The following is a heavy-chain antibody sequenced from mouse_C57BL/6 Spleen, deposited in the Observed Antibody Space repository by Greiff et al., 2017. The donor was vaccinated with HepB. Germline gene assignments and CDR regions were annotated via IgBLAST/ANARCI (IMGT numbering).Heavy chain of an antibody. Sequence: EVKLMESGGGLVQPGGSLKLSCAASGFTFSDYYMYWVRQTPEKRLEGVAYISNGGGSTYYPDTVKGRFTISRDNAKNTLYLQMSRLKSEDTAMYYCERHSYDGGAMDYWGQGTSVTVSS. J-gene: IGHJ4*01. CDR1: GFTFSDYY. V-gene: IGHV5-12*01. CDR3: ERHSYDGGAMDY. D-gene: IGHD2-12*01. CDR2: ISNGGGST.